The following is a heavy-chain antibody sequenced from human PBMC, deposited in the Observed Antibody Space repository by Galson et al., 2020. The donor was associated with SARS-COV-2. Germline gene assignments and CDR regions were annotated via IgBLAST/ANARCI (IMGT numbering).Heavy chain of an antibody. Sequence: GGSLRLSCAASGFTFSSYAMSWVRQAPGKGLEWVSVISGTGASTYYADSVKGRFTISRDNSRSTLYLQMNSLRVEDTAVYYCAKGSSGYYDDNWFDPWCQGTLGTVSS. V-gene: IGHV3-23*01. J-gene: IGHJ5*02. CDR3: AKGSSGYYDDNWFDP. CDR2: ISGTGAST. CDR1: GFTFSSYA. D-gene: IGHD3-22*01.